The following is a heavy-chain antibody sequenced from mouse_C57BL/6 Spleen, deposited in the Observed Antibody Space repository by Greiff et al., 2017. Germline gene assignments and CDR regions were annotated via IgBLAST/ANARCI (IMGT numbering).Heavy chain of an antibody. Sequence: QVQLQQPGAELVRPGSSVKLSCKASGYTFTSYWMHWVKQRPIQGLEWIGNIDPSDSETNYNQKFKDKATLTVDKSSSTAYMQLSSLTSEDSAVYYCARKETYFDYWGQGTTLTVSS. CDR2: IDPSDSET. J-gene: IGHJ2*01. CDR1: GYTFTSYW. V-gene: IGHV1-52*01. CDR3: ARKETYFDY.